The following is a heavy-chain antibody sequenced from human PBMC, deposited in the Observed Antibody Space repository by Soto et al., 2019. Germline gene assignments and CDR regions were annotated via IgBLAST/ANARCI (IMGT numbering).Heavy chain of an antibody. J-gene: IGHJ6*02. D-gene: IGHD3-3*01. CDR1: GGSISSGDYY. CDR2: IYYSGST. Sequence: SETLSLTCTVSGGSISSGDYYWSWIRQPPGKGLEWIGYIYYSGSTYYNPSLKSRVTISVDTSKKQFSLKLSSVTAADTAVYYCARDRKPYYDFWSGYYTTNYYYGMDVWGQGTTVTVSS. CDR3: ARDRKPYYDFWSGYYTTNYYYGMDV. V-gene: IGHV4-30-4*01.